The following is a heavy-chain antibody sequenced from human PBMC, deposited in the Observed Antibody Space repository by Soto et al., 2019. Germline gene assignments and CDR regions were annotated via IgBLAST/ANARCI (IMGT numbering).Heavy chain of an antibody. CDR1: GFTFSGYS. Sequence: EVQLLESGGGLVQPGGSLRLSCAASGFTFSGYSLSWVRQAPGKGLEWVSSTSGSGSSTYYADSVKGRFTISRDNSKNTLYLQLSSLRAEDTAVYYCARRYCSSSTCPSNYRYFDYWGQGTLVTVSS. CDR3: ARRYCSSSTCPSNYRYFDY. D-gene: IGHD2-2*01. CDR2: TSGSGSST. V-gene: IGHV3-23*01. J-gene: IGHJ4*02.